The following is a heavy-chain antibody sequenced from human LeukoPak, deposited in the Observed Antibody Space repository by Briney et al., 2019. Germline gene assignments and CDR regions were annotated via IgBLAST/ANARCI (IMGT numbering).Heavy chain of an antibody. J-gene: IGHJ6*02. Sequence: ASVKVSCKASGYTFTSYYMHWVRQAPGQGLEWMGIINPSGGSTSYAQKFQGRVTMTRDTSTSSVYMELSSLRSEDTAVYYCARGRYCSSTSCQRRYGMDVWGQGTTVTVSS. CDR1: GYTFTSYY. CDR3: ARGRYCSSTSCQRRYGMDV. CDR2: INPSGGST. V-gene: IGHV1-46*01. D-gene: IGHD2-2*01.